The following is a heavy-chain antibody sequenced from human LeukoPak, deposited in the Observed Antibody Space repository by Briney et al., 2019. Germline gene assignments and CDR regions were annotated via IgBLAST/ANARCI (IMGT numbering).Heavy chain of an antibody. CDR1: GGSISSGGYY. CDR2: IYYSGST. D-gene: IGHD3-3*01. Sequence: SQTLSLTCTVSGGSISSGGYYWSWIRQHPGKGLEWIGYIYYSGSTYYNPSLKSRVTISVDTSKNQFSLKLSSVTAADTAVYYCAREGGHYDFWSGYYFGGATNKSFDYWGQGTLVTVSS. CDR3: AREGGHYDFWSGYYFGGATNKSFDY. V-gene: IGHV4-31*03. J-gene: IGHJ4*02.